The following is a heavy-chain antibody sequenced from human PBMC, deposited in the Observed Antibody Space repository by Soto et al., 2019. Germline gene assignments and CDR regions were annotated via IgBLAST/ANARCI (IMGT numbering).Heavy chain of an antibody. CDR3: ARDVYCSGGSCWNWFDP. D-gene: IGHD2-15*01. CDR1: GGSISSGGYY. CDR2: IYYSGST. V-gene: IGHV4-31*03. J-gene: IGHJ5*02. Sequence: SETLSHTCTVSGGSISSGGYYWSWIRQHPGKGLEWIGYIYYSGSTYYNPSLKSRVTISVDTSKNQFSLKLSSVTAADTAVYYCARDVYCSGGSCWNWFDPWGQGTLVTVSS.